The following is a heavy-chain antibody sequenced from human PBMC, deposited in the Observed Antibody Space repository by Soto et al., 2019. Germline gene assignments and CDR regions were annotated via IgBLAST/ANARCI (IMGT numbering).Heavy chain of an antibody. Sequence: QVQLVESGGGVVQPGRSLRLSCAASGFTFSSYAISWVRQAPGQGLEWMGGIIPIFGTANYAQKFQGRVTITADESTSTAYMELSSLRSEDTAVYYCASSAEPMVYAPFDYWGQGTLVTVSS. CDR2: IIPIFGTA. CDR1: GFTFSSYA. J-gene: IGHJ4*02. V-gene: IGHV1-69*01. D-gene: IGHD2-8*01. CDR3: ASSAEPMVYAPFDY.